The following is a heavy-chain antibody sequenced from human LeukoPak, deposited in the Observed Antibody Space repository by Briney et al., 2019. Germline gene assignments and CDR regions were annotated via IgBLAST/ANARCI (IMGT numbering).Heavy chain of an antibody. CDR1: GGSISSYY. J-gene: IGHJ5*01. Sequence: SETLSLTCTVSGGSISSYYWSWIRQPPGKGLEWFGYVSDSGTTNYNPSLKSRVTILLDTSKNQFSLNLSSVTAADTAVYYCARRPRGVIIKTWFDSWGQGTLVTVSS. CDR2: VSDSGTT. D-gene: IGHD3-10*01. CDR3: ARRPRGVIIKTWFDS. V-gene: IGHV4-59*12.